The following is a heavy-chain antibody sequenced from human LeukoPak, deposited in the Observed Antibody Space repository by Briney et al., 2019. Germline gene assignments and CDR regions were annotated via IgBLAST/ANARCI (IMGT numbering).Heavy chain of an antibody. CDR3: ARQGSGTTPLDY. D-gene: IGHD1-26*01. CDR1: GGSISSSSYY. J-gene: IGHJ4*02. CDR2: IYYSGST. V-gene: IGHV4-39*01. Sequence: KPSETLSLTCTVSGGSISSSSYYWGWIRQPPGKGLKWIGSIYYSGSTYYNPSLKSRVTISVDTSKNQFSLKLSSVTAADTAVYYCARQGSGTTPLDYWGQGTLVTVSS.